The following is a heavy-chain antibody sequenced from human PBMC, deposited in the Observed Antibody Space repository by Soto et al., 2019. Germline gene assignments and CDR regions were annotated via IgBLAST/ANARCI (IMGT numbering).Heavy chain of an antibody. J-gene: IGHJ4*02. CDR3: ARADYYDSSGYYDY. Sequence: TLSLTCAVPGGSISSGGYSWSWIRQPPGKGLEWIGYIYHSGSTYYNPSLKSRVTISVDRSKNQFSLKLSSVTAADTAVYYCARADYYDSSGYYDYWGQGTLVTVSS. CDR1: GGSISSGGYS. D-gene: IGHD3-22*01. V-gene: IGHV4-30-2*01. CDR2: IYHSGST.